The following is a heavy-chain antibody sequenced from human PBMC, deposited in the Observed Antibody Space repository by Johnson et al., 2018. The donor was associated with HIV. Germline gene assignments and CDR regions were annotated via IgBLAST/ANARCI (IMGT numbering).Heavy chain of an antibody. V-gene: IGHV3-66*01. J-gene: IGHJ3*02. CDR2: LFSGGST. CDR3: ARACRYGYTCDAFDI. D-gene: IGHD5-24*01. Sequence: VQLVESGGGLVQPGGSLRLSCAASGFTVSSYYMSWVRQAPGKGLEWVSVLFSGGSTYYADSVKGRFTISRDNSKNTLYLQMNSLRAEDTAVYYCARACRYGYTCDAFDIWGQGTMVTVSS. CDR1: GFTVSSYY.